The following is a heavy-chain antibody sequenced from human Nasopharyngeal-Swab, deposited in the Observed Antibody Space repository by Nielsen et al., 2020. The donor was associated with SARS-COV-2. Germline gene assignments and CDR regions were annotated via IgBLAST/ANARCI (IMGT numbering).Heavy chain of an antibody. CDR1: GGSISSGSHY. V-gene: IGHV4-61*10. Sequence: SETLSLTCTVSGGSISSGSHYWNWIRQPAGKGLEWIGYIYYSGSTNYSPSLKSRVTISVDTSKNQFSLKLNSVTAADTAVYYCARTAGYYYMDVWGKGTTVTVSS. D-gene: IGHD6-13*01. J-gene: IGHJ6*03. CDR2: IYYSGST. CDR3: ARTAGYYYMDV.